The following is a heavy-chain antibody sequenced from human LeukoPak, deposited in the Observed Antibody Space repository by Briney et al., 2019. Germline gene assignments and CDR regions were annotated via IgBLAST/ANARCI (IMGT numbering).Heavy chain of an antibody. CDR2: IRSKAYGGTT. D-gene: IGHD6-13*01. Sequence: GRSLRLSCAASGFTFSNYGMHWVRQAPGKGLEWVGSIRSKAYGGTTEYAASVKGRFTISRDDSKSIAYLQMNSLKTEDTAVYYCTRDLGGYSSSPMDYWGQGTLVTVSS. CDR1: GFTFSNYG. J-gene: IGHJ4*02. CDR3: TRDLGGYSSSPMDY. V-gene: IGHV3-49*04.